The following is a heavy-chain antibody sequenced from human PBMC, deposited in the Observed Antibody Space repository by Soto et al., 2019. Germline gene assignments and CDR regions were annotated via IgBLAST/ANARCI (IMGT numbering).Heavy chain of an antibody. Sequence: VEGGTFGDHDWRWIRKTQGKGLEWIGEINHSGSTNYNPSLKSRVTISVDTSKNQFSLKLSSVTAADTAVYYCARFRGVIIMGYYYSVMDFRGNGTTVTGSP. V-gene: IGHV4-34*01. CDR1: GGTFGDHD. J-gene: IGHJ6*04. CDR2: INHSGST. D-gene: IGHD3-10*01. CDR3: ARFRGVIIMGYYYSVMDF.